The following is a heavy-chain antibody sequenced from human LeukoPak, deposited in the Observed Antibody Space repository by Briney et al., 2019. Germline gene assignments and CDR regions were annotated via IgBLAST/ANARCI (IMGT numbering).Heavy chain of an antibody. CDR3: AATPTYGDYYYGMDV. D-gene: IGHD4-17*01. J-gene: IGHJ6*02. CDR2: INPSGGST. Sequence: ASVKVSCKASGYTFTSYYMHWVRQAPGQGLEWMGIINPSGGSTSYAQKFQERVTITRDMSTSTAYMELSSLRSEDTAVYYCAATPTYGDYYYGMDVWGQGTTVTVSS. CDR1: GYTFTSYY. V-gene: IGHV1-46*01.